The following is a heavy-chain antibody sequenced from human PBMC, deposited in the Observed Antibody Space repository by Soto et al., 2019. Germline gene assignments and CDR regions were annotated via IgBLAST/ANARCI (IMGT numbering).Heavy chain of an antibody. D-gene: IGHD6-13*01. CDR3: ARESSRDQNWFDP. V-gene: IGHV4-38-2*02. J-gene: IGHJ5*02. Sequence: PSETLSLTCVVSGFSIRSGYYWGWIRQPPGKGLEWIVSIYHSGTTYYNPSLKSRVTISVDTSKNQFSLNLNSVTAADTAIYYCARESSRDQNWFDPWGQGTLVTVSS. CDR1: GFSIRSGYY. CDR2: IYHSGTT.